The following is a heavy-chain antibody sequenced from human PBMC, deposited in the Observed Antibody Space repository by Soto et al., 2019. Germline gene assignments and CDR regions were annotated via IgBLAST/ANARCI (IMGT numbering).Heavy chain of an antibody. Sequence: QVQLVESGGGVVQPGRSLRLSCAASGFTFSSYGMHWVRQAPGKGLEWVAVISYDGSNKYYADSVKGRFTISRDNSKNTLYLQMNSLRAEDTAVYYCAKDRVWFGEERGYYGMDVWGQGTTVTVSS. CDR1: GFTFSSYG. CDR3: AKDRVWFGEERGYYGMDV. J-gene: IGHJ6*02. V-gene: IGHV3-30*18. D-gene: IGHD3-10*01. CDR2: ISYDGSNK.